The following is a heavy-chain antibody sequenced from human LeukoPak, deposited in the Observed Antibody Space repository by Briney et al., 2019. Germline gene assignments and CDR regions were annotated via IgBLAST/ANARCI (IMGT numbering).Heavy chain of an antibody. CDR1: GGSISSYY. Sequence: SETLSLTCTVSGGSISSYYWSWIRQPPGKGLEWIGYIYTSGSTNYNPSLKSRVTISVDTSKNQFSLKLSSVTAADTAVYYCARRSRGYYDSSGYYSGNWFAPWGQGTLVTVSS. CDR2: IYTSGST. J-gene: IGHJ5*02. CDR3: ARRSRGYYDSSGYYSGNWFAP. V-gene: IGHV4-4*09. D-gene: IGHD3-22*01.